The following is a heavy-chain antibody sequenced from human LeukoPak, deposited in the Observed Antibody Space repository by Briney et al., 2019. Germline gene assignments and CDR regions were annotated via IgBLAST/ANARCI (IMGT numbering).Heavy chain of an antibody. CDR2: IIPIFGTT. Sequence: KVSXXXSGGTFSXYAITWVRQTPGQGLEWMGGIIPIFGTTNYAQKFQDRVTITADKSTSTAYMKLSSLRSEDTAVYYCARVVGLTGYSSNWYSGYYYYMDVWGKGTTVTVSS. J-gene: IGHJ6*03. V-gene: IGHV1-69*06. CDR3: ARVVGLTGYSSNWYSGYYYYMDV. CDR1: GGTFSXYA. D-gene: IGHD6-13*01.